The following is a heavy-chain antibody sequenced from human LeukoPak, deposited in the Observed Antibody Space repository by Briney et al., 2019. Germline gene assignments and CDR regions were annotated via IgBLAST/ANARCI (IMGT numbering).Heavy chain of an antibody. J-gene: IGHJ4*02. Sequence: ASVKVSCKASGYTFTSYNVHWVRQAPGQGLEWMGIINPSGGGTSYAQKFQGRVTMTRDTSASTVYMELSSLRSEDTAVYYCARDGIVGATYYWGQGTLVTVSS. CDR3: ARDGIVGATYY. V-gene: IGHV1-46*01. CDR2: INPSGGGT. CDR1: GYTFTSYN. D-gene: IGHD1-26*01.